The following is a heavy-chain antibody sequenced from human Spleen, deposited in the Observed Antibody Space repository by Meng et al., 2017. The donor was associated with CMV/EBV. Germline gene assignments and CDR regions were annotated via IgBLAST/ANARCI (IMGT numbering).Heavy chain of an antibody. CDR3: ARGRKEATYYFDY. J-gene: IGHJ4*02. D-gene: IGHD1-26*01. V-gene: IGHV4-34*01. Sequence: SETLSLTCAVYGGSFSGYYWSWIRQPPGKGLEWIGEINHSGSTNYNPSLKSRVTRSVDTSKNQFSLKLSSVTAADTAVYSCARGRKEATYYFDYWGQGTLVTVSS. CDR1: GGSFSGYY. CDR2: INHSGST.